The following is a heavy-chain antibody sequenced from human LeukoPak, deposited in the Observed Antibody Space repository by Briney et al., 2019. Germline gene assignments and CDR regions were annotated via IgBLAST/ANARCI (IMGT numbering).Heavy chain of an antibody. Sequence: PSETLSLTCTVSGGSISSDFWIWVRQPPGKGLEWIGYIYYSGSTNYNPSLKSRVTISVDTSKNQFSLKLSSVTAADTAVYYCARAIGSGTTLGIVWGQGTLVTVSS. CDR3: ARAIGSGTTLGIV. J-gene: IGHJ4*02. CDR2: IYYSGST. D-gene: IGHD1-7*01. V-gene: IGHV4-59*01. CDR1: GGSISSDF.